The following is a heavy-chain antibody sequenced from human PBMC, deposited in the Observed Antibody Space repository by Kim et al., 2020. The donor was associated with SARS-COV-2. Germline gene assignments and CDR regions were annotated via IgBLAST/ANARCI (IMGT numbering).Heavy chain of an antibody. Sequence: GGSLRLSCSASAFTFSIYAMHWVRQAPGKGLEYVSGISGNGGSTYHGDSVKGRFTISRDNSKNTLYLQMNTLRPEDTAVYSCVRDQFATLGADASDYGM. J-gene: IGHJ6*01. CDR2: ISGNGGST. V-gene: IGHV3-64D*09. D-gene: IGHD1-26*01. CDR3: VRDQFATLGADASDYGM. CDR1: AFTFSIYA.